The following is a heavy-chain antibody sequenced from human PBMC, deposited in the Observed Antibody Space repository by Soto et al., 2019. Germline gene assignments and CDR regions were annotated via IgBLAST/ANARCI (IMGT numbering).Heavy chain of an antibody. CDR3: ARVKGRRAKFFLPYGMDV. V-gene: IGHV1-69*01. J-gene: IGHJ6*02. D-gene: IGHD1-26*01. Sequence: QVQLVQSGAEVKKPGSSVKVSCKASGGTFSSYAISWVRQAPVQGLELMGGIIPIFGTANYAQKFQGRVTINADESTPTAYMALSSLRSEDTAVYYRARVKGRRAKFFLPYGMDVWGQRTTVTVSS. CDR2: IIPIFGTA. CDR1: GGTFSSYA.